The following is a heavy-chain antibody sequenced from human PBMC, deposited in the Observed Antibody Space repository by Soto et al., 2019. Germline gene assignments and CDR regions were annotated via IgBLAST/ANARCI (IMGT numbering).Heavy chain of an antibody. J-gene: IGHJ4*02. CDR1: SGSISSSNW. V-gene: IGHV4-4*02. CDR2: IYHSGST. CDR3: ASLKGDYGDTYYFDY. Sequence: SETLSLTCAVSSGSISSSNWWSWVRQPPGKGLEWIGEIYHSGSTNYNPSLKSRVTISVDKSKNQFSLKLSSVTAADTAVYYCASLKGDYGDTYYFDYWGQGTLVTVSS. D-gene: IGHD4-17*01.